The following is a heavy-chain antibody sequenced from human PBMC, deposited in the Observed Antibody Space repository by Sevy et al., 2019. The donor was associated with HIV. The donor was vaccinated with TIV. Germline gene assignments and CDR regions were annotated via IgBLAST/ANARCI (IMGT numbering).Heavy chain of an antibody. J-gene: IGHJ3*02. Sequence: GGSLRLSRAASGFTFSSYSMNWVRQAPGKGLEWVSYISSSSSTIYYADSVKGRFTISRDNAKNSLYLQMNSLRDEDTAVYYCARETSSGYYLANAFDIWGQGTMVTVSS. D-gene: IGHD3-22*01. CDR3: ARETSSGYYLANAFDI. V-gene: IGHV3-48*02. CDR1: GFTFSSYS. CDR2: ISSSSSTI.